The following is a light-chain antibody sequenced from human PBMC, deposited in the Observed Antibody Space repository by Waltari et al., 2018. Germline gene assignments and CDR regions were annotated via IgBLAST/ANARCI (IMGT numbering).Light chain of an antibody. CDR3: SSFTSSTTGI. CDR1: SSDSGGYEY. CDR2: DVS. J-gene: IGLJ2*01. V-gene: IGLV2-14*01. Sequence: SALTQPDSVSGSPGQSITISCSGFSSDSGGYEYVSWYQQHPGKAPKVIIYDVSNRPSGVSTRFSGSNSGSSASLTISGLQAEDEADYYCSSFTSSTTGIFGGGTKLTVL.